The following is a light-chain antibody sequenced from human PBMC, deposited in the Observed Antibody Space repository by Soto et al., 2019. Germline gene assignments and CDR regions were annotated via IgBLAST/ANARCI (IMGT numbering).Light chain of an antibody. V-gene: IGLV2-14*01. Sequence: QSVLTQPASVSGSPGQSITISCTGTSSDVGGYGYVSWYQLHPGKAPKLIIYEVTNRPSGVSNRFSGSKSGNTASLTISGLQVEDEADYYCSSYTNTILLGGVFGTGTKLTVL. J-gene: IGLJ1*01. CDR3: SSYTNTILLGGV. CDR2: EVT. CDR1: SSDVGGYGY.